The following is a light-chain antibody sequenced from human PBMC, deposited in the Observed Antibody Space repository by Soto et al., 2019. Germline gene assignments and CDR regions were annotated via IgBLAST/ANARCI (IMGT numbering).Light chain of an antibody. Sequence: IQLTQSPSSLSASVGDRVTITCRASQGINVDLAWYQQKPRKAPILLIYDASTLESGVPPRFSGSGFGTDFTLTISSLQAEDLATYFGLQFNSYPFTFGQGTRLEIK. CDR2: DAS. CDR3: LQFNSYPFT. J-gene: IGKJ5*01. CDR1: QGINVD. V-gene: IGKV1-13*02.